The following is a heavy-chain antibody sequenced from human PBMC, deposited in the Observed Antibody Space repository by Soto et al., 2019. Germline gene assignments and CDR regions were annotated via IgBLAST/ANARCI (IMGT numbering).Heavy chain of an antibody. Sequence: SGPTLVNPTQTLTLTCTFSGFSLSTSGVGVGWIRQPPGKALEWLALIYWDDDKRYSPSLKSRLTITKDTSKNQVVLTMTNMDPVDTATYYCARFDYGDYGHAFDIWGQGTMVTVSS. CDR3: ARFDYGDYGHAFDI. CDR1: GFSLSTSGVG. D-gene: IGHD4-17*01. CDR2: IYWDDDK. J-gene: IGHJ3*02. V-gene: IGHV2-5*02.